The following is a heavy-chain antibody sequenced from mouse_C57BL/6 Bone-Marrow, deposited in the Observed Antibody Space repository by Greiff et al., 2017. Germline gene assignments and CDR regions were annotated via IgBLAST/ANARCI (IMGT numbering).Heavy chain of an antibody. D-gene: IGHD1-1*01. CDR3: ARKGFYYYGSSYPFAY. J-gene: IGHJ3*01. CDR1: GYTFTGYW. V-gene: IGHV1-9*01. CDR2: ILPGSGST. Sequence: VQLQQSGAELMKPGASVKLSCKATGYTFTGYWIEWVKQRPGHGLEWIGEILPGSGSTNYNEKFKGKATFTADTSSNTAYMQLSSLTTEDSAIYYCARKGFYYYGSSYPFAYWGQGTLVTVSA.